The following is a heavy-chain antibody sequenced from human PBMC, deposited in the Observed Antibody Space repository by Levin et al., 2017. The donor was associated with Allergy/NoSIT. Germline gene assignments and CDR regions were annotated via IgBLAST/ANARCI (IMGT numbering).Heavy chain of an antibody. D-gene: IGHD4-23*01. J-gene: IGHJ4*02. CDR1: GFTFSSYA. CDR3: AKVWSVVTHEIPYYFDY. CDR2: ISGSGGST. V-gene: IGHV3-23*01. Sequence: GESLKISCAASGFTFSSYAMSWVRQAPGKGLEWVSAISGSGGSTYYADSVKGRFTISRDNSKNTLYLQMNSLRAEDTAVYYCAKVWSVVTHEIPYYFDYWGQGTLVTVSS.